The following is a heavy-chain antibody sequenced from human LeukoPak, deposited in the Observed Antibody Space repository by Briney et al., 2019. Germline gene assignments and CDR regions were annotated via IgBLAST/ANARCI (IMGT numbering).Heavy chain of an antibody. CDR2: INPDSGET. CDR3: ARDDFFSGYLI. V-gene: IGHV1-2*02. Sequence: ASVKVSCKTSGYTFTSYFLHWVRQAPGQGLEWMALINPDSGETDYAQNFQGRVTVTRDTSTSTAYMELSGLRSDDTAVYCCARDDFFSGYLIWGQGTLVTVSS. CDR1: GYTFTSYF. J-gene: IGHJ4*02. D-gene: IGHD3-3*01.